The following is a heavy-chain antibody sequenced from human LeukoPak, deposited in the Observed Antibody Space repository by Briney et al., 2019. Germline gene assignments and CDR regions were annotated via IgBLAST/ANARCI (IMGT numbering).Heavy chain of an antibody. CDR1: GGSFSGYY. CDR3: ARGPGRYCSSTSCRRDGAFDI. J-gene: IGHJ3*02. V-gene: IGHV4-34*01. CDR2: INHSGST. Sequence: SETLSLICAVYGGSFSGYYWSWIRQPPGKGLEWIGEINHSGSTNYNPSLKSRVTISVDTSKNQFSLKLSSVTAADTAVYYCARGPGRYCSSTSCRRDGAFDIWGQGTMVTVSS. D-gene: IGHD2-2*01.